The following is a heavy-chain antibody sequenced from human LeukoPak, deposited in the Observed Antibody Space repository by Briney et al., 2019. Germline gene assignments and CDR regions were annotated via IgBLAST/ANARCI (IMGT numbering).Heavy chain of an antibody. CDR3: ARAGYYDSSGYYNYFDY. Sequence: SVKVSCKASGGTFSSYAISWVRQAPGQGLEWMAGIIPIFGTANYAQKFQGRVTITADESTSTDYMELSSLRSEDTAVYYCARAGYYDSSGYYNYFDYWGQGTLVTVSS. J-gene: IGHJ4*02. CDR2: IIPIFGTA. V-gene: IGHV1-69*01. CDR1: GGTFSSYA. D-gene: IGHD3-22*01.